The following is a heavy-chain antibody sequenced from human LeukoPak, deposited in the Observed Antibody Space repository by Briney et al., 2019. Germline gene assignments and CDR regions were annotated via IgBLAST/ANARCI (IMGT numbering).Heavy chain of an antibody. CDR2: ISGSGSTI. Sequence: PGGSLRLSCAASGFTFSDYYMSWIRQAPGKGLEWVSYISGSGSTIYYADSVKGRFTISRDNAKNSLYLQMKSLRAEDTAVYYCARDGYSSAYFDYWGQGTLVTVSS. CDR3: ARDGYSSAYFDY. CDR1: GFTFSDYY. D-gene: IGHD5-18*01. V-gene: IGHV3-11*04. J-gene: IGHJ4*02.